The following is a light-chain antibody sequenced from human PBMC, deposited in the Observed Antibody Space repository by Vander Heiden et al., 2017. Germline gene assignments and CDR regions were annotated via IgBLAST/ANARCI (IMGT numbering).Light chain of an antibody. V-gene: IGLV3-21*02. CDR3: QVWDSATDSQV. CDR1: NIKSKS. J-gene: IGLJ1*01. CDR2: DDT. Sequence: SYFLTQPPSVSVAPGQTAAVICGGTNIKSKSVHWYQQRPGQAPLLVLYDDTERPSGIPERFSGSTSWNTATLAIRRVEAGDEADYYCQVWDSATDSQVFGSGTFVTVL.